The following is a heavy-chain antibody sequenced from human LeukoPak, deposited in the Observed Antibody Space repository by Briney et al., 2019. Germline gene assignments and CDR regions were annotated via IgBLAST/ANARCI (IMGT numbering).Heavy chain of an antibody. Sequence: SVKVSCKASGYTFTSYDISWVRQAPGQGLEWMGGIIPIFGTANYAQKFQGRVTITTDESTSTAYMELSSLRSEDTAVYYCARASVPYYYYYMDVWGKGTTVTVSS. CDR2: IIPIFGTA. D-gene: IGHD2-2*01. CDR3: ARASVPYYYYYMDV. CDR1: GYTFTSYD. V-gene: IGHV1-69*05. J-gene: IGHJ6*03.